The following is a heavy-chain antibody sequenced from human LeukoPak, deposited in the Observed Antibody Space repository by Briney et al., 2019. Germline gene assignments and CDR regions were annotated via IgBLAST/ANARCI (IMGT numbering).Heavy chain of an antibody. Sequence: ASVTVSCKASGYSFTSYYIRWVRQAPGQGLEWMGRINPSSGGTNYAQKFQGRVTMTRDTSITTAYMGLSSLRSDDTAVYYCARETGGSFEYFDYWGQGTLVTVSS. J-gene: IGHJ4*02. CDR3: ARETGGSFEYFDY. V-gene: IGHV1-2*06. CDR2: INPSSGGT. D-gene: IGHD7-27*01. CDR1: GYSFTSYY.